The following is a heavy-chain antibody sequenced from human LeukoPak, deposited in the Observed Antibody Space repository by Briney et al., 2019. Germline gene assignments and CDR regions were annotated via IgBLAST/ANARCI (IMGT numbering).Heavy chain of an antibody. J-gene: IGHJ4*02. V-gene: IGHV1-18*01. CDR3: ARAEDDYVWGSYRSDY. D-gene: IGHD3-16*02. CDR1: GYTFTSHG. CDR2: ISAYNGNT. Sequence: ASVKVSCKASGYTFTSHGISWVRQAPGQGLEWMGRISAYNGNTNYAQKLQGRVTMTTDTSTSTAYMELRSLRSDDTAVYYCARAEDDYVWGSYRSDYWGQGTLVTVSS.